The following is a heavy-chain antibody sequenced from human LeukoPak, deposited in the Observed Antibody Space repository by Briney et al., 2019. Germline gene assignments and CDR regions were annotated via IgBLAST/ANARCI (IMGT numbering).Heavy chain of an antibody. CDR2: IWYDGSDE. CDR3: ARDGGYHSSGPFDY. V-gene: IGHV3-33*01. CDR1: GFTFSSHG. Sequence: GGSLRLSCAASGFTFSSHGMHWVRQAPGKGLEWVSIIWYDGSDEYYADSVKGRFTISRDNSKNTLYLQMNSLRAGDTAVYYCARDGGYHSSGPFDYWGQGTLVTVSS. J-gene: IGHJ4*02. D-gene: IGHD3-22*01.